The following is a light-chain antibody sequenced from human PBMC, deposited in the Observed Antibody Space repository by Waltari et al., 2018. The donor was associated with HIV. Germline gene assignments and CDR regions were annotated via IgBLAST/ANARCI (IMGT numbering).Light chain of an antibody. CDR3: SSYTSSSTRV. J-gene: IGLJ3*02. Sequence: QSALTQPASVSGSPGQSITISCTGTSSYVVGYNYVSCYQQHPSKAPKLMIYEVSNRPSGFSNRFSGSKSGNTASMTISGLQAEDEADYYCSSYTSSSTRVFGGGTNLTVL. CDR2: EVS. V-gene: IGLV2-14*01. CDR1: SSYVVGYNY.